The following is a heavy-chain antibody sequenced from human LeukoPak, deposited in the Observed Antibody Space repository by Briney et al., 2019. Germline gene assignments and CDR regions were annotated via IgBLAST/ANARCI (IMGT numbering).Heavy chain of an antibody. V-gene: IGHV3-33*01. J-gene: IGHJ4*02. CDR2: IWYDGSNK. Sequence: GSSLRLSCAASGFTFSSNGMHWVRQAPGKGLEWVAVIWYDGSNKYYADSVKGRFTISRDNSKNTLYLQMNSLRAEDTAVYYCARDLYYYDSSGEYWGQGTLVTVSS. CDR1: GFTFSSNG. D-gene: IGHD3-22*01. CDR3: ARDLYYYDSSGEY.